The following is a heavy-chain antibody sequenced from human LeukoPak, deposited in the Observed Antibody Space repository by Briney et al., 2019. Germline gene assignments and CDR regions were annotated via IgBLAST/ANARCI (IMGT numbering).Heavy chain of an antibody. CDR3: ARVGYCSSTSCHGFEA. J-gene: IGHJ5*02. D-gene: IGHD2-2*01. V-gene: IGHV3-7*01. CDR1: GFTFSSYW. CDR2: IKQGGSDK. Sequence: SGGSLSLSCAASGFTFSSYWMSWVRQAPGKGLEWVADIKQGGSDKYYADSVKGPFTISRDNAKNSLYLQMNSLTAEDTAVYYCARVGYCSSTSCHGFEAWGQGTLVTVSS.